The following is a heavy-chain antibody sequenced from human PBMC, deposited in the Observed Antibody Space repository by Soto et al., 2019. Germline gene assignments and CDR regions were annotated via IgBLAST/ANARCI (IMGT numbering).Heavy chain of an antibody. CDR3: ARGWDANS. D-gene: IGHD6-19*01. J-gene: IGHJ4*02. V-gene: IGHV4-61*01. Sequence: QVQMQESGPGLVKPSETLSLTCTVSGASVSSGNHYWSWIRQPPGKGLEWIGYIYHSGITNYNPPLTSRVTISADTSRNQFSLKVSSVTAADTAVYYCARGWDANSWGQGTLVTVSS. CDR1: GASVSSGNHY. CDR2: IYHSGIT.